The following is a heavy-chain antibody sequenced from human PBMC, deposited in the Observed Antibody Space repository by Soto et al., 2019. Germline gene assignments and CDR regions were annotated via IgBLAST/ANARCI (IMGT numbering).Heavy chain of an antibody. CDR3: ARSYYYDSSGPGFDP. CDR2: INSDGSST. Sequence: EVQLVESGGGLVQPGGSLRLSCAASGFTFSSYWMHWVRQAPGKGLVWVSRINSDGSSTSYADSVKGRFTISRDNAKHMLYLQMNSLRAEDTAVYYCARSYYYDSSGPGFDPWGQGTLVTVSS. CDR1: GFTFSSYW. J-gene: IGHJ5*02. V-gene: IGHV3-74*01. D-gene: IGHD3-22*01.